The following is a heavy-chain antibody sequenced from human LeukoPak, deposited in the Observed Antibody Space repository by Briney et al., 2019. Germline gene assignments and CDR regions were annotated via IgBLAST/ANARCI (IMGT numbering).Heavy chain of an antibody. V-gene: IGHV1-2*02. CDR3: AGDRPVTMVTTEWDY. J-gene: IGHJ4*02. D-gene: IGHD4-17*01. CDR1: GYTFTGYY. CDR2: INPKSGKT. Sequence: ASVKVSCKASGYTFTGYYMHWVRQAPGQGLEWMGWINPKSGKTNYPQKVHGRVTDTRDTSINTAYMDLSGLTSDDTAVYYCAGDRPVTMVTTEWDYWGQGSLVTVSS.